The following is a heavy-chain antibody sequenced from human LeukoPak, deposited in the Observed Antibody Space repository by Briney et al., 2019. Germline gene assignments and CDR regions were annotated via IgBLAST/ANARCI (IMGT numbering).Heavy chain of an antibody. CDR1: GFTFSSYS. Sequence: PGGSLRLSCAASGFTFSSYSMNWVRQAPGKGLEWVSSISSSSSYIYYADSVKGRFTISRDNSKNTLYLQMNSLRAEDTAVYYCARGQVIVVVTATRSKPTETLDYWGQGTLVTVSS. CDR3: ARGQVIVVVTATRSKPTETLDY. J-gene: IGHJ4*02. D-gene: IGHD2-21*02. CDR2: ISSSSSYI. V-gene: IGHV3-21*01.